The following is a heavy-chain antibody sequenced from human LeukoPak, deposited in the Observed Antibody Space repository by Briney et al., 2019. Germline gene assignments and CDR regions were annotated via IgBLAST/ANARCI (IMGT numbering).Heavy chain of an antibody. CDR2: ISAYNGNT. CDR1: GYTFTSYG. D-gene: IGHD3-22*01. V-gene: IGHV1-18*01. CDR3: ARDLMIVVVDHYFDY. Sequence: ASVKVSCKASGYTFTSYGISWVRQAPGQGLEWMGWISAYNGNTNYAQKLQGRVTMTTDTSTSTAYMELRSLRSDDTAVYYCARDLMIVVVDHYFDYWGQGTLVTVSS. J-gene: IGHJ4*02.